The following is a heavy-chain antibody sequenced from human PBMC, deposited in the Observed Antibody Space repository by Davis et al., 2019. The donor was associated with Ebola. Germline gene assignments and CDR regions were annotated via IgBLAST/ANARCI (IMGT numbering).Heavy chain of an antibody. Sequence: MPGGSLRLSCTVPGGSISNYSWSWIRQPPGKGLEWIGYVYYSGSTKYHPSLTSRVHISQDMSKNQISLKLNYVTAADTAVYYCARHALRSRQTFEIWGQGTMATVSS. CDR3: ARHALRSRQTFEI. J-gene: IGHJ3*02. D-gene: IGHD4-17*01. V-gene: IGHV4-59*08. CDR1: GGSISNYS. CDR2: VYYSGST.